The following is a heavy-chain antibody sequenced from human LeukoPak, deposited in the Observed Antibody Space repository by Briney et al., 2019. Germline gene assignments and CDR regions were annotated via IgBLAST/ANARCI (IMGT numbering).Heavy chain of an antibody. V-gene: IGHV4-59*01. CDR3: EREYNYYDSSGWDAFEI. D-gene: IGHD3-22*01. CDR2: IYYSGST. Sequence: PSETLSLTCTVSGDSISTYYWNWIRQPPGKGLEWIGYIYYSGSTNYNPSLTGRVTISVDTSKNQFSLKLSSVTAADTAVYYCEREYNYYDSSGWDAFEIWGQGTMVTVSS. J-gene: IGHJ3*02. CDR1: GDSISTYY.